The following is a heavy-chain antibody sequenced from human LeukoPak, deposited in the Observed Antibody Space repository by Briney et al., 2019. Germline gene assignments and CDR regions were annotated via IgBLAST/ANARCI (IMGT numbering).Heavy chain of an antibody. J-gene: IGHJ3*02. V-gene: IGHV4-34*01. CDR1: GGSISGYY. CDR2: INHSGST. Sequence: SETLSPTCTVSGGSISGYYWSWIRQPPGKGLEWIGEINHSGSTNYNPSLKSRVTISVDTSKNQFSLKLSSVTAADTAVYYCASEVVVIPANAFDIWGQGTMVTVSS. CDR3: ASEVVVIPANAFDI. D-gene: IGHD3-22*01.